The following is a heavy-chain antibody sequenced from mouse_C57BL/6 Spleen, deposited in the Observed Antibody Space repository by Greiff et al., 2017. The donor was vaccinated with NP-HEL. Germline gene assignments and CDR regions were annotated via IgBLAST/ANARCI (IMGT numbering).Heavy chain of an antibody. V-gene: IGHV8-12*01. Sequence: QVTLKESGPGILQSSQTLSLTCSFSGFSLSTSGMGVSWLRQPSGKGLEWLAHIYWDDDKRYNPSLKSRLTISKDTSRNQVFLKITSVDTADTATYYCARKEGFYFDVWGTGTTVTVSS. CDR1: GFSLSTSGMG. CDR3: ARKEGFYFDV. J-gene: IGHJ1*03. CDR2: IYWDDDK.